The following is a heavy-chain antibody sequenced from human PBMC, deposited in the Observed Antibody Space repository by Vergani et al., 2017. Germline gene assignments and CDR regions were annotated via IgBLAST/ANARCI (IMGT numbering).Heavy chain of an antibody. CDR2: TRPHEDGA. D-gene: IGHD1-7*01. V-gene: IGHV3-30*02. CDR1: GLTLSSYG. CDR3: GKTQGTVVGTWWFDP. Sequence: VQLVESGVGVVQPGGSMRLSCSASGLTLSSYGVHWVRQAPGRGLESVTFTRPHEDGAFYSASVRGRFTVSRDNSKNTLYLEMNRLNVDDTAIYYCGKTQGTVVGTWWFDPWGQGTPVTVSS. J-gene: IGHJ5*02.